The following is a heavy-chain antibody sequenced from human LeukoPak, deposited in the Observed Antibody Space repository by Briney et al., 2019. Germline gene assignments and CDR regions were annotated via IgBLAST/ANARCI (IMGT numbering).Heavy chain of an antibody. V-gene: IGHV4-34*01. CDR3: ARGPSIAAAAGAPNI. CDR1: GGSFSGYY. CDR2: INHSGST. Sequence: SETLSLTCAVYGGSFSGYYRSWIRQPPGKGLEWIGEINHSGSTNYNPSLKSRVTISVDTSKNQFSLKLSSVTAADTAVYYCARGPSIAAAAGAPNIWGQGTMVAVSS. J-gene: IGHJ3*02. D-gene: IGHD6-13*01.